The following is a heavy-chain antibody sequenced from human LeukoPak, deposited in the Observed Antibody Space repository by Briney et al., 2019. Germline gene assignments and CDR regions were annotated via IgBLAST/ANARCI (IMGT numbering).Heavy chain of an antibody. CDR2: INQHGSGK. D-gene: IGHD4-23*01. CDR3: ERAGYGGALDY. V-gene: IGHV3-7*03. CDR1: GFTFSSHW. Sequence: QPGGSLRLSCAASGFTFSSHWMGCVRQAPGKGLEWVANINQHGSGKYYVDSMKGQFAISRDNARNSLYLQLNSLRAEDTAVYYCERAGYGGALDYWGQGTLVTVSS. J-gene: IGHJ4*02.